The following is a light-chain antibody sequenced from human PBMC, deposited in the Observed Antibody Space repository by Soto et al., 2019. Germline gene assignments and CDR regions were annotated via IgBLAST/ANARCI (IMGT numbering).Light chain of an antibody. V-gene: IGKV2-30*01. CDR1: QSLVYSDGNTY. Sequence: DVVMTQSPLSLPVTLGQPASISCRSSQSLVYSDGNTYLNWFQQRPGQSPRRLIYKVSTRESGVPDRFSGTGSVTDFTLKISRVEAEDFGVYFCMQGTHWPWTFGQGTKVEVK. J-gene: IGKJ1*01. CDR3: MQGTHWPWT. CDR2: KVS.